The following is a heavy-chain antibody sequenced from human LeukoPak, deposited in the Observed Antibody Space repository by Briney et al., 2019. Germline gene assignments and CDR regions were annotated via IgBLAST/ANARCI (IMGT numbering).Heavy chain of an antibody. Sequence: SETLSLTCTVSGGSISSSSYYWGWIRQPPGKGLEWIGSIYYSGSTYYNPSLKSRVTISVDTSKNQFSLKLSSVTAADTAVYYCARQRDIVVVPAAIGPSWSYFDYWGQGTLVTVSS. D-gene: IGHD2-2*01. J-gene: IGHJ4*02. V-gene: IGHV4-39*01. CDR1: GGSISSSSYY. CDR3: ARQRDIVVVPAAIGPSWSYFDY. CDR2: IYYSGST.